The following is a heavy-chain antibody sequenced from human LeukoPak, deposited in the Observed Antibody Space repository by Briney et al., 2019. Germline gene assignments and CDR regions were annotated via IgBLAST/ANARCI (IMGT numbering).Heavy chain of an antibody. J-gene: IGHJ4*02. CDR2: IYYSGST. CDR1: GGSISTYY. D-gene: IGHD5-24*01. Sequence: SETLSLTCTVSGGSISTYYWSWIRQPPGKGLEWIGYIYYSGSTNYNPSLKSRVTISVDTSKNQSSLRLSSVTAADTAIYYCARDAEMALDYWGQGTLVTVSS. CDR3: ARDAEMALDY. V-gene: IGHV4-59*01.